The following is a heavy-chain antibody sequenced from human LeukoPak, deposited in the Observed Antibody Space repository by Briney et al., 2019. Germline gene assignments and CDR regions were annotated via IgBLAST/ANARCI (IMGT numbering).Heavy chain of an antibody. J-gene: IGHJ4*02. CDR2: INHRGTT. D-gene: IGHD4-23*01. V-gene: IGHV4-34*01. CDR3: ARDDSGGNSGYFDY. Sequence: SETLSLTCAAYGDSFSGYYWSWIRQPPGKGLEWIAEINHRGTTHYNPSLKSRVNISADTSKNQFSLHLDSVTAADTAVYYCARDDSGGNSGYFDYWGQGTLVTVSS. CDR1: GDSFSGYY.